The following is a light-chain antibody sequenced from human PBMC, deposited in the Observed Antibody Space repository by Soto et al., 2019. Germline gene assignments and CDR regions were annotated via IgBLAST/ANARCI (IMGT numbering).Light chain of an antibody. Sequence: QSVLTQPRSVSGSPGQSVTISCSGSSSDVGGYNFVSWYQQHPGKAPKLMIYDVSKRPSGVPDRFSGSKSGNTASLTFSGLQAEDEADYYCCSNAGSYTWVFGGGTKLTVL. CDR2: DVS. CDR1: SSDVGGYNF. CDR3: CSNAGSYTWV. V-gene: IGLV2-11*01. J-gene: IGLJ3*02.